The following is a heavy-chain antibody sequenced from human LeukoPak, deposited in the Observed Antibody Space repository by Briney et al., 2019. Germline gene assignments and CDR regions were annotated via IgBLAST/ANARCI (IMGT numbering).Heavy chain of an antibody. CDR1: GYTFTSYG. D-gene: IGHD3-16*02. V-gene: IGHV1-18*01. CDR3: ARDQWAWGSYRYPYDY. J-gene: IGHJ4*02. CDR2: ISAYNGNT. Sequence: GASVKVSFKASGYTFTSYGISWVRQAPGQGLEWMGWISAYNGNTNYAQKLQGRVTMTTDTSTSTAYMELRSLRSDDTAVYYCARDQWAWGSYRYPYDYWGQGTLVTVSS.